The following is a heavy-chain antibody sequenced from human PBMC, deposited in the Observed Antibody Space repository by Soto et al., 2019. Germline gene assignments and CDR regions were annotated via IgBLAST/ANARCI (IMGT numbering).Heavy chain of an antibody. CDR2: IYYIGST. CDR3: ARQRTSVVTPAYFEV. D-gene: IGHD2-21*02. J-gene: IGHJ4*02. V-gene: IGHV4-39*01. Sequence: PSETLSLTCTVTGDSISSRIYYWGWIRHPPGKGLEWIGSIYYIGSTYNNPSLRSRVSMSIYTSKDQFSLKLKSVTAADTALYFCARQRTSVVTPAYFEVWAQRPLVTXS. CDR1: GDSISSRIYY.